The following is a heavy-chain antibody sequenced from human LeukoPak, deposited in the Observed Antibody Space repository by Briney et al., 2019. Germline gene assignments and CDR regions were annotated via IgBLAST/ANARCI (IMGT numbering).Heavy chain of an antibody. J-gene: IGHJ4*02. CDR2: INSVGSST. D-gene: IGHD6-6*01. CDR3: ARDSSSSAGFDY. CDR1: GFTFSSFW. V-gene: IGHV3-74*01. Sequence: GGSLRLSCAASGFTFSSFWMHWVRQAPGKGLVWVSRINSVGSSTSYADSVKGRFTISRDNAKNTLYLQMNSLRAEDTAVYYCARDSSSSAGFDYWGQGTLVTVSS.